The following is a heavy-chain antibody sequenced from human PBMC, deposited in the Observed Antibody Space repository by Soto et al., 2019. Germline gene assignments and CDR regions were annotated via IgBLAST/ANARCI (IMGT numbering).Heavy chain of an antibody. D-gene: IGHD3-10*01. CDR3: ARDWDSSGLFDP. CDR1: GASITTYY. J-gene: IGHJ5*02. V-gene: IGHV4-59*01. CDR2: ISYSGST. Sequence: PSETLSLTXSVSGASITTYYWSWIRQPPGKGLEWIGSISYSGSTKYNPSLESRVMISLDTSKNQFSLRLTSVTAADTALYYCARDWDSSGLFDPWGQGALVTVSS.